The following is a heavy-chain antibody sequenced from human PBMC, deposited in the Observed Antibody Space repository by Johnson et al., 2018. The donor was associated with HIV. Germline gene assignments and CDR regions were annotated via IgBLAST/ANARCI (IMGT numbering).Heavy chain of an antibody. CDR1: GFTFENYG. J-gene: IGHJ3*01. V-gene: IGHV3-20*04. CDR2: INWNGDTT. D-gene: IGHD4-17*01. CDR3: ATLTVRSRAFDL. Sequence: VLLVESGGSVIRPGGSLRLSCVGTGFTFENYGMSWVRQAPGKGLQWVSGINWNGDTTTYADSVKGRFTVSRDNAKRSLYLQLSNLRAEDTALYYCATLTVRSRAFDLWGQGTLVTVSS.